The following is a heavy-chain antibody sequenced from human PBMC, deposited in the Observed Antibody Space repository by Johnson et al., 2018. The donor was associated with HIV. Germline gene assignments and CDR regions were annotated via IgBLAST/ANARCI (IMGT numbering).Heavy chain of an antibody. J-gene: IGHJ3*02. D-gene: IGHD2-8*01. CDR3: AALVLWTYDAFDI. Sequence: QMQLVESGGGVVQPGRSLRLSCAASGFTFRSYIMHWVRQAPGAGLEWVALISYDGSNKYYADSVKGRFTISRDNSKNTLYLQMNSLRTEDTAVYYCAALVLWTYDAFDIWGQGTMVTVSS. CDR2: ISYDGSNK. CDR1: GFTFRSYI. V-gene: IGHV3-30-3*01.